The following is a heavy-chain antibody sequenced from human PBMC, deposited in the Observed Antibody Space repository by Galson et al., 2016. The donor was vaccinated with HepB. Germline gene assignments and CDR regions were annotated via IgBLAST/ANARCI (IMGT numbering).Heavy chain of an antibody. CDR2: IYYSGST. CDR3: ARLLRKSTFDI. D-gene: IGHD3-16*01. V-gene: IGHV4-39*01. CDR1: GGSVSSSSYY. Sequence: SETLSLTCSVSGGSVSSSSYYWDWVRQPPGKGLEWIGNIYYSGSTYYNPSLKSRVSISIDTSKNQFSLNLSSVTAADTAVYYCARLLRKSTFDIWGQGTMVIVSS. J-gene: IGHJ3*02.